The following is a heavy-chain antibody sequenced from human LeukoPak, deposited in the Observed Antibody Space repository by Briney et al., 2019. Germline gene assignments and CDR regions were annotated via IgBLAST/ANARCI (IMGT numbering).Heavy chain of an antibody. V-gene: IGHV4-59*01. D-gene: IGHD3-10*01. CDR2: IYYSGST. Sequence: PSETLSLTCTVSGVSISSYYWSWIRQPPGKGLELIGYIYYSGSTNYNPSLKSRVTISVDTSKNQFSLKLSSVTAADTAVYYCASSDYGSGRRLDYWGQGTLVTVSS. J-gene: IGHJ4*02. CDR3: ASSDYGSGRRLDY. CDR1: GVSISSYY.